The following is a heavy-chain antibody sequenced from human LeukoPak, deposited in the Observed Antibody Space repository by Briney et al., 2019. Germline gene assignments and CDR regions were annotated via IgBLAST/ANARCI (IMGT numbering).Heavy chain of an antibody. Sequence: GGSLRLSCAASGFTFNTYSMSWVRQAPGKGLEWVSIISSSSSYIYYADSVKGRFTISRDNAKNSLYLQMNSLRAEDTAVYYCARGEYGSGSYHIDYWGQGTLVTVSS. J-gene: IGHJ4*02. CDR2: ISSSSSYI. CDR1: GFTFNTYS. CDR3: ARGEYGSGSYHIDY. D-gene: IGHD3-10*01. V-gene: IGHV3-21*01.